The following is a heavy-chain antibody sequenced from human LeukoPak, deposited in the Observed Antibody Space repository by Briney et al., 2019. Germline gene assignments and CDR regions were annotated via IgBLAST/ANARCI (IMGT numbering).Heavy chain of an antibody. Sequence: SETLSLTCAVSGVSFNDCYWSWVRQTPGRGLEWIGEINHSGYTNDSPSLKSRVTLSIDTSSKQFSLNLRSATVADTGIYYCTRMTTGHDYWGQGTLVTVSS. V-gene: IGHV4-34*01. CDR3: TRMTTGHDY. J-gene: IGHJ4*02. D-gene: IGHD4-17*01. CDR2: INHSGYT. CDR1: GVSFNDCY.